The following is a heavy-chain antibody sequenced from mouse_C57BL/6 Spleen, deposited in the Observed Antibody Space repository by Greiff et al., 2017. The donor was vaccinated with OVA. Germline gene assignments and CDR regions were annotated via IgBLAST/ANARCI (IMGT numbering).Heavy chain of an antibody. V-gene: IGHV2-6-1*01. D-gene: IGHD1-1*01. CDR1: GFSLTSYG. Sequence: VNVVESGPGLVAPSQSLSITCTVSGFSLTSYGVHWVRQPPGKGLEWLVVIWSDGSTTYNSALNSRLSISKDNSKSQVFLKMNSLQTEDTAMYYCARHYDGSSGYWYFDVWGTGTTVTVAS. J-gene: IGHJ1*03. CDR3: ARHYDGSSGYWYFDV. CDR2: IWSDGST.